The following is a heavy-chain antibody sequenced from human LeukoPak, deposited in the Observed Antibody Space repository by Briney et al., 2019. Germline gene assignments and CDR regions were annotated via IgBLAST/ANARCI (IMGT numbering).Heavy chain of an antibody. D-gene: IGHD1-26*01. J-gene: IGHJ4*02. CDR3: ASGGPGRLYYFDY. Sequence: LGESLKIACKGSGYSFTSYWIGWVRQMPGKGLEWMGIIYPGDSDTRYSPSFQGQVTISADKSISTAYLQWSSLKASDTAIYYCASGGPGRLYYFDYWGQGTLVTVSS. CDR2: IYPGDSDT. V-gene: IGHV5-51*01. CDR1: GYSFTSYW.